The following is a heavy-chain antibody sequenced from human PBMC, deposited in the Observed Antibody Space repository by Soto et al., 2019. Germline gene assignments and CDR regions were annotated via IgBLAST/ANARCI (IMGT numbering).Heavy chain of an antibody. CDR3: ARGFGSSWYYFDY. D-gene: IGHD6-13*01. V-gene: IGHV4-4*07. J-gene: IGHJ4*02. Sequence: SETLSLTCPVSGGSFSNYYWSWIRQPAGKGLEWIGRIYYSGSTNYNPSLKSRVTMSLDTSKNQFSLKVSSVTAADTAVYFCARGFGSSWYYFDYGGRGTLVTVSS. CDR2: IYYSGST. CDR1: GGSFSNYY.